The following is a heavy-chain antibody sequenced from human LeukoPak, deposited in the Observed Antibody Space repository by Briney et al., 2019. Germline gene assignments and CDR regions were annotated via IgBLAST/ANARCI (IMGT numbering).Heavy chain of an antibody. CDR1: GGSLSSYY. D-gene: IGHD6-6*01. V-gene: IGHV4-59*12. CDR3: AREEYSSSEPHFDY. Sequence: SETLSLTCSVSGGSLSSYYWSWIRQPPGKGLEWIGYIYYSGSTNYNASLKSRVTISIDTSKNQFSLKLSSVTAADTAVYYCAREEYSSSEPHFDYWGQGALVTVSS. J-gene: IGHJ4*02. CDR2: IYYSGST.